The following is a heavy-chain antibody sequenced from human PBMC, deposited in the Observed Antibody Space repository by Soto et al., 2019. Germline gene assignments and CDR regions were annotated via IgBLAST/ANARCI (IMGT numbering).Heavy chain of an antibody. CDR1: GFTFDDYA. CDR3: AKDIGYESAFDI. D-gene: IGHD5-12*01. V-gene: IGHV3-9*01. Sequence: EVQLVASGGGLVQPGRSLRLSCAASGFTFDDYAVHWVRQAPGKGLEWVSGISWNSGSIGYADSVKGRFTISRDNAKNSLYLQMNSLRAEDTALYYCAKDIGYESAFDIWGQGTMVTVSS. J-gene: IGHJ3*02. CDR2: ISWNSGSI.